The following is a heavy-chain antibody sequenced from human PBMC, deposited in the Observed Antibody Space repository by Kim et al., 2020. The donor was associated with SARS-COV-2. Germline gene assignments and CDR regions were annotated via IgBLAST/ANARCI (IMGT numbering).Heavy chain of an antibody. D-gene: IGHD6-13*01. Sequence: SGTTYYNPSLKSRIPISIDTSKNQFSLDLSSVTAADTAVYYCARAAAGTLYWGQGALVTVSS. CDR2: SGTT. CDR3: ARAAAGTLY. J-gene: IGHJ4*02. V-gene: IGHV4-31*02.